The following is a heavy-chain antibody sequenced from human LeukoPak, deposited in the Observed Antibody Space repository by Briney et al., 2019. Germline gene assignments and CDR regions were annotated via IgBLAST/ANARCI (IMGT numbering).Heavy chain of an antibody. D-gene: IGHD3-3*01. Sequence: GRSLRLSCAASGFTFSSYGMHRVRQAPGKGLEWVAVISYDGSNKYYADSVKGRFTISRDNSKNTLYLQMNSLRGEDTAVYYCAKDPGKFWSGHDYWGQGALVTVSS. J-gene: IGHJ4*02. CDR3: AKDPGKFWSGHDY. V-gene: IGHV3-30*18. CDR2: ISYDGSNK. CDR1: GFTFSSYG.